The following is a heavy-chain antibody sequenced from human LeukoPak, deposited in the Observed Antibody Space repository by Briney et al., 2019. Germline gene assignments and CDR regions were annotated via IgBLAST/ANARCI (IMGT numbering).Heavy chain of an antibody. D-gene: IGHD2-2*01. CDR2: ISSSGSTI. CDR1: GFTFSDYY. CDR3: AKDHCSSRGCGLILNRVDY. Sequence: PGGSLRLSCAASGFTFSDYYMSWIRQAPGKGLEWVSYISSSGSTIYYADSVKGRFTISRDNSKKALFLQMNSLRADDTAVYYCAKDHCSSRGCGLILNRVDYWGQGTLVTVSS. V-gene: IGHV3-11*01. J-gene: IGHJ4*02.